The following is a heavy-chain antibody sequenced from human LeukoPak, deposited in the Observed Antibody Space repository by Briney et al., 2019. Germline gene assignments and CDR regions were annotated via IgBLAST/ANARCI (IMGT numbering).Heavy chain of an antibody. CDR2: IYYSGST. CDR3: ARGADYYGSGRYLLLTH. D-gene: IGHD3-10*01. Sequence: SETLSLTCTVSGGSISSYYWSWIRQPPGKGLEWIGYIYYSGSTNYNPSLKSRVTISVDTSKNQFSLKLSSVTAADTAVYYCARGADYYGSGRYLLLTHWGQGTLVTVSS. V-gene: IGHV4-59*01. J-gene: IGHJ4*02. CDR1: GGSISSYY.